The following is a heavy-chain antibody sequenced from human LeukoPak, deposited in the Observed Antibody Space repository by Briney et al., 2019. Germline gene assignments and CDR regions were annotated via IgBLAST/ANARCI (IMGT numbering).Heavy chain of an antibody. Sequence: GGSLRLSCAASGLIFSKYGMHWVRQTPGKGLEWVAFLEYDGTSNYLDSVKGRFTISRDNSKNTLYLQMNSLRAEDTAVYYCAKDWESIWADFWSGYYTDYWGQGTLVTVSS. CDR3: AKDWESIWADFWSGYYTDY. D-gene: IGHD3-3*01. CDR1: GLIFSKYG. J-gene: IGHJ4*02. V-gene: IGHV3-30*02. CDR2: LEYDGTSN.